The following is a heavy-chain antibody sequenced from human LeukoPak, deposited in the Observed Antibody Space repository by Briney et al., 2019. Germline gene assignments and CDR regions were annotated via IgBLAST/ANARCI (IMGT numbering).Heavy chain of an antibody. V-gene: IGHV3-30*18. CDR3: AKFREYTYGPLDS. CDR2: LSHDGRNE. J-gene: IGHJ4*02. Sequence: PGGSLRLSCAASGFSFSALGMNGGREAPGKGLEWVAVLSHDGRNENYADSVKGRFIISRDNSKKTLYLQMNSLRGEDTAAYYCAKFREYTYGPLDSWGQGTLVTVSS. D-gene: IGHD5-18*01. CDR1: GFSFSALG.